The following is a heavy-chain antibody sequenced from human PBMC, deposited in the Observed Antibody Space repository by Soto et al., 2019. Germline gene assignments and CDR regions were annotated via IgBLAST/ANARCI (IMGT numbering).Heavy chain of an antibody. CDR1: GGSVSSGNYF. J-gene: IGHJ3*01. V-gene: IGHV4-39*01. Sequence: QLQLQESGPGLVKPAETLSLKCAVSGGSVSSGNYFWGWIRHPPGKGLEWIGKIYYNGDTYYRPSPSSQVTMAVHTPQSQFSLRRTSVTAADTAVYYCARRLIDHWNDVHAFDFWGQGTLVTVSS. CDR3: ARRLIDHWNDVHAFDF. CDR2: IYYNGDT. D-gene: IGHD1-1*01.